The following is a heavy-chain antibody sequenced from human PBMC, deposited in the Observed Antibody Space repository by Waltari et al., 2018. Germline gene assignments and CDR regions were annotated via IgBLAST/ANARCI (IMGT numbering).Heavy chain of an antibody. CDR1: GGSISSSSYY. J-gene: IGHJ6*03. V-gene: IGHV4-39*01. Sequence: QLQLQESGPGLVKPSETLSLTCTVSGGSISSSSYYWGWIRQPPGKGLEWIGSIYYSGSTYYNPSLKSRVTISVDTSKNQFSLKLSSVTAADTAVYYCARRREADYMDVWGKGTTVTVSS. CDR3: ARRREADYMDV. D-gene: IGHD1-26*01. CDR2: IYYSGST.